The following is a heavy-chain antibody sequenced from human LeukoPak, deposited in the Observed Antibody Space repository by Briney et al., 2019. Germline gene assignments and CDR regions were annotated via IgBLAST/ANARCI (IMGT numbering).Heavy chain of an antibody. Sequence: GGSLRLSCAASGFTFSSYAMHWVRQAPGKGLEYVSAISSNGGSTYYANSVKRRFNISRDNSKNTLYLQMGSLRAEDMAVYYCARGYTRDADYWGQGTLVTVSS. CDR2: ISSNGGST. J-gene: IGHJ4*02. CDR3: ARGYTRDADY. CDR1: GFTFSSYA. V-gene: IGHV3-64*01. D-gene: IGHD5-24*01.